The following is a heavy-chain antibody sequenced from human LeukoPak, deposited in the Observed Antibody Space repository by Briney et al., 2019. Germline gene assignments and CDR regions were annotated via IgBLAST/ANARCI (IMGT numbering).Heavy chain of an antibody. J-gene: IGHJ4*02. Sequence: GGSLRLSCAAFGFTFSSYSMNWVRQAPGKGLEWLSYTTSIGGDYTYYADSVQGRFTISRDNSKNTLFLQMSNLRAEDTAKYYCAKLHSATITADFDNWGQGSLVIVSS. D-gene: IGHD1-14*01. CDR3: AKLHSATITADFDN. CDR1: GFTFSSYS. CDR2: TSIGGDYT. V-gene: IGHV3-21*04.